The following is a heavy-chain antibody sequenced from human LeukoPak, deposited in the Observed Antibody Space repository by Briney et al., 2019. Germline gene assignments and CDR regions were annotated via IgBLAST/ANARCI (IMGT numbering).Heavy chain of an antibody. Sequence: SQTLSLTCTVSGGSISSGSYYWSWIRQPAGKGLEWIGRIYTSGSTNYNPSLKSRVTISVDTSKNQFSLKLSSVTAADTAVCYCARGDIVVVPAAILVGWFDPWGQGTLVTVSS. CDR2: IYTSGST. CDR3: ARGDIVVVPAAILVGWFDP. J-gene: IGHJ5*02. V-gene: IGHV4-61*02. D-gene: IGHD2-2*02. CDR1: GGSISSGSYY.